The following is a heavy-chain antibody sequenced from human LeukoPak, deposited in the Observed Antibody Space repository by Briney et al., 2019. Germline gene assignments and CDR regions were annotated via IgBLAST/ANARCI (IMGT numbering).Heavy chain of an antibody. CDR2: IYPDDSDI. J-gene: IGHJ4*02. V-gene: IGHV5-51*01. D-gene: IGHD1-26*01. CDR3: ARRGGSLNYFDS. Sequence: GESLKISCKGSGYSFTTYWIGWVRQMSGKGLEWMGIIYPDDSDIRYSPSFQGQVTISADKSISTAYLQWSSLKASDSAIYYCARRGGSLNYFDSWGQGTLVTVSS. CDR1: GYSFTTYW.